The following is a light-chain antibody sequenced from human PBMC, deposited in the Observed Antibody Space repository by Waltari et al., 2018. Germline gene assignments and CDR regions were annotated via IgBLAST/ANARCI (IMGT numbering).Light chain of an antibody. J-gene: IGLJ3*02. CDR1: SGSIASNF. Sequence: FMLTQPRSVSESPGKTVTISCTRSSGSIASNFVHWYQQRPGSAPPTVTYAGNQRPSGVPARFSGSLASSSNSSSLTISGLKTEDEADYYCQSYDSSNQRVFGGGTKLTVL. CDR2: AGN. CDR3: QSYDSSNQRV. V-gene: IGLV6-57*04.